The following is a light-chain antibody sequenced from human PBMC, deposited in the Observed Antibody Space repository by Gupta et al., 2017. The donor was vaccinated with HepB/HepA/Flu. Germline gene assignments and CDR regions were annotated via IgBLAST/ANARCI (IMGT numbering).Light chain of an antibody. V-gene: IGLV2-14*03. CDR1: SSDVGGYNY. Sequence: QSALTQPASVSGSPGQSINISCTGTSSDVGGYNYVSWYQQHPGKAPKLMIYDVSNRPSGVSNRFSGPKSGNTASLTISGLQAEDEADYSCSSYTSSSTLWVFGGGTKRTVL. CDR2: DVS. J-gene: IGLJ3*02. CDR3: SSYTSSSTLWV.